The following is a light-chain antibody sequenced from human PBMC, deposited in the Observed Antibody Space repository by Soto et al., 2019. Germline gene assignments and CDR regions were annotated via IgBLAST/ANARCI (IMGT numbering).Light chain of an antibody. V-gene: IGLV2-14*03. Sequence: QSALTQPASLSGSPGQSITISCTGTSSDVGGYNYVSWYQQHPGKAPKLMIYDVSNRPSGVSKRFSGSKSGNTASLPISGIQAEDEADYYCSSYRASSTTHYVFGTGTKVTVL. CDR2: DVS. J-gene: IGLJ1*01. CDR1: SSDVGGYNY. CDR3: SSYRASSTTHYV.